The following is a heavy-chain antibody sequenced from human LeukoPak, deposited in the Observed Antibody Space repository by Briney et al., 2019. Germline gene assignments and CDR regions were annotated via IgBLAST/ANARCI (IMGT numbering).Heavy chain of an antibody. Sequence: GASVKLSCKASGYTFSSYYIHWVRQAPGQGLEWMGIINPGGGTTAHAQKFQGRVTMTRDTSTSTVYMELSSLRSEDTAVYYCAGGTDIVAAIPYDYWGQGTLVAVSS. J-gene: IGHJ4*02. D-gene: IGHD5-12*01. V-gene: IGHV1-46*01. CDR3: AGGTDIVAAIPYDY. CDR1: GYTFSSYY. CDR2: INPGGGTT.